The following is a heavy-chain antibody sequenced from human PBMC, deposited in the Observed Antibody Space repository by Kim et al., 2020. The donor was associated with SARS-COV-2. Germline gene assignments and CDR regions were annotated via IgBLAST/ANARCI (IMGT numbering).Heavy chain of an antibody. CDR2: IYYSGST. CDR1: GGSISSYY. CDR3: ASRLSGSYYFDY. Sequence: SETLSLTFTVSGGSISSYYWTWIRQPPGKGLEWIGYIYYSGSTKYNPSLKSRVSISVDTSKNQFSLKLSSVTAADTAVYYCASRLSGSYYFDYWCQGTL. J-gene: IGHJ4*02. D-gene: IGHD1-26*01. V-gene: IGHV4-59*08.